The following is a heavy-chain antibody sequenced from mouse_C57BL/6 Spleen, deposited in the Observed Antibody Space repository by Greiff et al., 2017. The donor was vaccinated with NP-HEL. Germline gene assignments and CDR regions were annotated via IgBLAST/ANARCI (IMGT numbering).Heavy chain of an antibody. CDR3: ARGYSNYEGYFDY. V-gene: IGHV5-4*03. J-gene: IGHJ2*01. CDR2: ISDGGSYT. D-gene: IGHD2-5*01. Sequence: EVKLVESGGGLVKPGGSLKLSCAASGFTFSSYAMSWVRQTPEKRLEWVATISDGGSYTYYPDNVKGRFTISRDNAKNNLYLQMSHLKSEDTAMYYCARGYSNYEGYFDYWGQGTTLTVSS. CDR1: GFTFSSYA.